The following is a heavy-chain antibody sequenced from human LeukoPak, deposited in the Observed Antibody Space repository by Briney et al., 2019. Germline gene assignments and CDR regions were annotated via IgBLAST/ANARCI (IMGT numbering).Heavy chain of an antibody. CDR2: IYHSGST. Sequence: SETLSLTCTVSGYSISSGYYWGWIRPPPGKGLEWIGSIYHSGSTYYNPSLKSRVTISVDTSKNQFSLKLSSVTAADTAVYYCARFVGYCSGGSCGKKPNPSGDYWGQGTLVTVSS. J-gene: IGHJ4*02. V-gene: IGHV4-38-2*02. D-gene: IGHD2-15*01. CDR1: GYSISSGYY. CDR3: ARFVGYCSGGSCGKKPNPSGDY.